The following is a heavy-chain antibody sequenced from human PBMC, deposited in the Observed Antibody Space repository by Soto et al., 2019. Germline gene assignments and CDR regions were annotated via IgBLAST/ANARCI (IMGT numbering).Heavy chain of an antibody. Sequence: QVQLVQSGAEVKKPGSSVKVSCKASGGTFSSYTISWVRQAPGQGLEWMGRIIPILGIANYAQKFQGRVTITADKSTSTAYMELSSLRSEDTAVYYCAGGPMVRGVPLDYWGQGTLVTVSS. CDR2: IIPILGIA. CDR3: AGGPMVRGVPLDY. CDR1: GGTFSSYT. D-gene: IGHD3-10*01. V-gene: IGHV1-69*02. J-gene: IGHJ4*02.